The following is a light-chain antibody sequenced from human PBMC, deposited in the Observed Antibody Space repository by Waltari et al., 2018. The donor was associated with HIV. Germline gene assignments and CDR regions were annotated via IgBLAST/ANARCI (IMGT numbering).Light chain of an antibody. Sequence: DIQMTQSLSTLSASVGDKINITCRASQSISNWLAWFQQKPGKAPKLLIYKASNLESGVPSRFSGSGSGTEFTLTINSLQPDDFATYFCQQYSSDPLTFGRGTRVEVK. J-gene: IGKJ4*01. CDR2: KAS. CDR1: QSISNW. V-gene: IGKV1-5*03. CDR3: QQYSSDPLT.